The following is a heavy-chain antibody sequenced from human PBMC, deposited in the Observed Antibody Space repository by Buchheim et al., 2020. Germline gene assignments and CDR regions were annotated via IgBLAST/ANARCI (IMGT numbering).Heavy chain of an antibody. CDR2: ISYDGSNK. CDR1: GFNFRNYG. CDR3: AKDYYDREDDY. Sequence: QLQLVESGGGVVQPGRSLRLSCAASGFNFRNYGMHWVRQAPGKGLEWVAVISYDGSNKYYADSVKGRFTISRDNSKNTLYLQMNSLRAEDTAVYYCAKDYYDREDDYWGQGTL. D-gene: IGHD3-22*01. J-gene: IGHJ4*02. V-gene: IGHV3-30*18.